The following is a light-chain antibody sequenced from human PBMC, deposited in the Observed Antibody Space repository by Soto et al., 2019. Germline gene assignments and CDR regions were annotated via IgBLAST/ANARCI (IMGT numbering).Light chain of an antibody. CDR2: AAS. CDR3: QQYVSSPRT. Sequence: ETVLTQSTGTLSLSPGERATLSCRASQSVGSSYLAWYQQKPGQAPRLLIYAASSMATGIPDRFSGSGSGTDFLLTISSLEPEDVALYYCQQYVSSPRTFGQGTKVEMK. J-gene: IGKJ1*01. V-gene: IGKV3-20*01. CDR1: QSVGSSY.